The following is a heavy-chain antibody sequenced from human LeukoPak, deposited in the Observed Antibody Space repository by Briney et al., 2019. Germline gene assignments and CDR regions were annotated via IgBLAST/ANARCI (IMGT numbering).Heavy chain of an antibody. V-gene: IGHV4-4*07. CDR3: ARVVVRGVINYYYYYMDV. J-gene: IGHJ6*03. D-gene: IGHD3-10*01. CDR2: IYTSGST. CDR1: GGSISSYY. Sequence: PSETLSLTCTVSGGSISSYYWSWIRQPAGKGLEWIGRIYTSGSTNYNPSLQSRVTISVDKSKNQFSLKLSSVTAADTAVYYCARVVVRGVINYYYYYMDVWGKGTTVTVSS.